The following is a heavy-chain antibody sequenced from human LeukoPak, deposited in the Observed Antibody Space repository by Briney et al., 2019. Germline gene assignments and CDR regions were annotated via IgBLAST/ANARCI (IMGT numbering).Heavy chain of an antibody. J-gene: IGHJ5*02. Sequence: SETLSLTRTVSGGSISSHYWSWIRQPPGKGLEWIGYIYYSGSTNYNPSLKSRVTISVDTSKNQFSLKLSSVTAADTAVYYCAGEDYSGSYKNWFDPWGQGTLVTVSS. CDR2: IYYSGST. D-gene: IGHD1-26*01. CDR3: AGEDYSGSYKNWFDP. CDR1: GGSISSHY. V-gene: IGHV4-59*11.